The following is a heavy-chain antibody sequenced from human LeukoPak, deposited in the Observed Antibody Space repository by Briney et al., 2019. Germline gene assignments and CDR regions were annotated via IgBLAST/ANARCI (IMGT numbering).Heavy chain of an antibody. CDR2: IIPIFGTA. CDR3: ARGGGATNFDY. V-gene: IGHV1-69*13. Sequence: GASVKVSCKASGGTFSSYAISWVRQAPGQGLGWMGGIIPIFGTANYAQKFQGRVTITADESTSTAYMELSSLRSEDTAVYYCARGGGATNFDYWGQGTLVTVSS. J-gene: IGHJ4*02. CDR1: GGTFSSYA. D-gene: IGHD1-26*01.